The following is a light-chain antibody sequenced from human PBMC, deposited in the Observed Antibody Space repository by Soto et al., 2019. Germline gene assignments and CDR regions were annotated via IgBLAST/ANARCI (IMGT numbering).Light chain of an antibody. Sequence: DIQMTQSPSSLSASVGDRVTITCRARQNINNWLAWYQQKPGRAPKLPIYDASSLESGVPSRFSGSGSGTEFTLTISSLQPDDFAIYYCQQYNSYFGPGTKVEIK. J-gene: IGKJ3*01. CDR3: QQYNSY. V-gene: IGKV1-5*01. CDR1: QNINNW. CDR2: DAS.